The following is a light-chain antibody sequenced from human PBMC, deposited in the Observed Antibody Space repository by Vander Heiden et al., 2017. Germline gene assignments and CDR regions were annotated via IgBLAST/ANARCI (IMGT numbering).Light chain of an antibody. Sequence: EIVMTQSPATLSVSPGERDTLSCRASQSVSSNLAWNQQKPGQAPRLLIYGASTRATGIPARFSGSGSGTDFTLTISSRQSEDFAVYYCQQDNNWPPITFGPGTKVDIK. CDR3: QQDNNWPPIT. CDR2: GAS. V-gene: IGKV3-15*01. CDR1: QSVSSN. J-gene: IGKJ3*01.